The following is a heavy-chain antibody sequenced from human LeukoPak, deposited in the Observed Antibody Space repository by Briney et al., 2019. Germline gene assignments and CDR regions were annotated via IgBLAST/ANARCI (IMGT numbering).Heavy chain of an antibody. D-gene: IGHD6-13*01. CDR3: ATTRKQQQEGAFDI. CDR2: IYPGDSDT. CDR1: GYDFTNYW. Sequence: GESLKISCEASGYDFTNYWIGWVRQKPGKGLEWMGIIYPGDSDTRYSPSFQGQVTISADKSISTAYLQWSSLKASDTAMYYCATTRKQQQEGAFDIWGQGTMVTVSS. J-gene: IGHJ3*02. V-gene: IGHV5-51*01.